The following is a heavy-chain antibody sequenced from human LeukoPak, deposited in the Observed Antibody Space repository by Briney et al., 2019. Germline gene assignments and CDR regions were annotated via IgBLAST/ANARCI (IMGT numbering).Heavy chain of an antibody. V-gene: IGHV3-23*01. J-gene: IGHJ4*02. CDR2: ISGSGGST. CDR3: AKVDLLAVAGNCLHY. Sequence: GGSLRLSCAASGFTFSSYAMSWVRQAPGKGLEWVSAISGSGGSTYYADSVKGRFTISRDNSKNTLYLQMNSLRAEDTAVYYCAKVDLLAVAGNCLHYWGQGTLVTVSS. D-gene: IGHD6-19*01. CDR1: GFTFSSYA.